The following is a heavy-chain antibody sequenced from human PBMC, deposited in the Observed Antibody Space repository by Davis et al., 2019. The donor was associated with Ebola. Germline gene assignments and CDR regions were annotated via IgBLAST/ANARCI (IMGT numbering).Heavy chain of an antibody. Sequence: GESLKISCAASGFNFFSYSMNWVRQAPGQGLEWISSISSSSRYMFYADSVKGRFTISRDNAKNSVYLQMNSLRVEDTAVYYCARISSDYSFSLDFWGQGTVVTVSS. J-gene: IGHJ4*02. V-gene: IGHV3-21*01. CDR2: ISSSSRYM. D-gene: IGHD6-25*01. CDR1: GFNFFSYS. CDR3: ARISSDYSFSLDF.